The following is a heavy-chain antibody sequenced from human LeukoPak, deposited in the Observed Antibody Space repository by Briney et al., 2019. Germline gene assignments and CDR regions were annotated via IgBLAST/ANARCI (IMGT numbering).Heavy chain of an antibody. D-gene: IGHD3-10*01. J-gene: IGHJ4*02. CDR1: GGSFSGYY. Sequence: SETLSLTCAVYGGSFSGYYWSWIRQPPGKGLEWIGEINHSGSTNYYPSLKSRVTISVDTSKNQFSLKLSSVTAADTAVYYCARHGRLWFGEAMNDYWGQGTLVTVSS. CDR3: ARHGRLWFGEAMNDY. V-gene: IGHV4-34*01. CDR2: INHSGST.